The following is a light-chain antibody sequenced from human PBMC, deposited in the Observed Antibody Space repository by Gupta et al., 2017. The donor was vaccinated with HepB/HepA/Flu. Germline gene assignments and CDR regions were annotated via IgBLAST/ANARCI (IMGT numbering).Light chain of an antibody. CDR1: QNINTY. CDR3: QQSFSSPVT. J-gene: IGKJ4*01. Sequence: DIQMIQSPASLYASIADRVTITCRASQNINTYLNWYQQKPGRAPKLLIYASISLQSGVPSRFSGDGAGTDVTLTINSLQPGEFASYYCQQSFSSPVTFGGGTRVEVK. CDR2: ASI. V-gene: IGKV1-39*01.